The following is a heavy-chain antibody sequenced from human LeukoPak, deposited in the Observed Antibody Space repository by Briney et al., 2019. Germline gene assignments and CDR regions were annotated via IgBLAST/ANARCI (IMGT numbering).Heavy chain of an antibody. J-gene: IGHJ3*02. V-gene: IGHV4-39*01. CDR2: IYYSGST. CDR1: GGSINSSSYY. CDR3: ARPGWELLDDAFDI. Sequence: SETLSLTCTVSGGSINSSSYYWGWIRQPPGKGLEWIGSIYYSGSTYYNPSLKSRVTISVDTSKSQFSLKLSSVTAADTAVYYCARPGWELLDDAFDIWGQGTMVTVSS. D-gene: IGHD1-26*01.